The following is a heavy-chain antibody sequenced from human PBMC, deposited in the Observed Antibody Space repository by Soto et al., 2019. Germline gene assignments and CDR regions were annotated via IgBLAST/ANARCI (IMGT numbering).Heavy chain of an antibody. Sequence: QVQLVESGGGVVQPGRSLRLSCAASGFTFSSYGMHWVRQAPGKGLEWVALMSYDGSNKYYADSVKGRFTISRDNSKNTQYLQMNSLRAEDTAVYYCAKDTVAPPYNWNYDFDYWGQGTLVTVSS. J-gene: IGHJ4*02. CDR2: MSYDGSNK. D-gene: IGHD1-7*01. V-gene: IGHV3-30*18. CDR1: GFTFSSYG. CDR3: AKDTVAPPYNWNYDFDY.